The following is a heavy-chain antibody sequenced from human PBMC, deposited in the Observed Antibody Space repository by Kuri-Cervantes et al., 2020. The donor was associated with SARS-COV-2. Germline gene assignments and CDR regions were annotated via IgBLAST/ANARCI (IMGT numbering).Heavy chain of an antibody. CDR1: GFTFSNAW. D-gene: IGHD6-13*01. V-gene: IGHV3-15*01. CDR2: IKSKTDGGTT. J-gene: IGHJ3*02. Sequence: GESLKISCAASGFTFSNAWMSWVRQAPGKGLEWVGRIKSKTDGGTTDYAAPVKGRFTISRGDSKNTLYLQMNSLRAEDTAVYYCAKDTEGYSSSWTSTRDAFDIWGQGTMVTVSS. CDR3: AKDTEGYSSSWTSTRDAFDI.